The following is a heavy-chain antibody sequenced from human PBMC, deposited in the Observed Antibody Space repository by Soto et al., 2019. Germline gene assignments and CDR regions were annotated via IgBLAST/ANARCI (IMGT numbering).Heavy chain of an antibody. CDR2: SYYSGST. Sequence: QLQLQESGPGLVKPSETLSLTGTVSGGSISRSSYYWGWIRHPQGKGMEWIARSYYSGSTYYNPSLKSRVPISVVTDKNQFSLKLGYVTAADTAVYYGARPSSIVVVNDIDLGAWAFDIWGQGTMVTVSS. V-gene: IGHV4-39*01. CDR3: ARPSSIVVVNDIDLGAWAFDI. J-gene: IGHJ3*02. CDR1: GGSISRSSYY. D-gene: IGHD2-21*01.